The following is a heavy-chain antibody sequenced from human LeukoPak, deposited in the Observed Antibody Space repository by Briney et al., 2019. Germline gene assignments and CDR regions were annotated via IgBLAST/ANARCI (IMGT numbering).Heavy chain of an antibody. CDR2: IYYSGST. D-gene: IGHD2-8*01. CDR3: ARINCTNGVCYVDY. Sequence: PSETLSLTCTVSGGSISSYYWSWIRQPPGKGLEWIGYIYYSGSTNYNPSLKSRVTISVDTSKNQFSLKLSSVTAADTAVYYCARINCTNGVCYVDYWGQGTLVTASS. CDR1: GGSISSYY. V-gene: IGHV4-59*01. J-gene: IGHJ4*02.